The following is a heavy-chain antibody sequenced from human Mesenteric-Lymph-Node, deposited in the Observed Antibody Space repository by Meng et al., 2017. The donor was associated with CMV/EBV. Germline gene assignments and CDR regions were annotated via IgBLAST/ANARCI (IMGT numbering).Heavy chain of an antibody. CDR3: AHRSDILTGYYPPPFDY. J-gene: IGHJ4*02. CDR1: FSLNTSEMG. D-gene: IGHD3-9*01. CDR2: IYWDDDK. Sequence: FSLNTSEMGVGWIRQSPGKALEWLALIYWDDDKRYSPSLKSRLTITKDTSKNQVVLRMTNVDPVDTATYYCAHRSDILTGYYPPPFDYWGQGTLVTVSS. V-gene: IGHV2-5*02.